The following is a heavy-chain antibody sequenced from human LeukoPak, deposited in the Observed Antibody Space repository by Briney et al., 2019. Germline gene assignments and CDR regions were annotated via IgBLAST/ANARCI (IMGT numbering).Heavy chain of an antibody. J-gene: IGHJ4*02. CDR2: VSGSGRNT. V-gene: IGHV3-23*01. D-gene: IGHD1-26*01. CDR1: GFTFSNYA. CDR3: VKSRRVGANQRGLFDY. Sequence: SGGSLRLSCAGSGFTFSNYAMTWVRQAPGKRLEWVSSVSGSGRNTFYPDSVEGRFTISRDNSKNTVYLQMNSLRAGDTAVYYCVKSRRVGANQRGLFDYWGQGTLVTVSP.